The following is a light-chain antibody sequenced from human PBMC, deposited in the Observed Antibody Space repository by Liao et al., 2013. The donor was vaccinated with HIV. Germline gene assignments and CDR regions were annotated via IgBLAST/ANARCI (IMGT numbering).Light chain of an antibody. Sequence: SYVLTQPPSVSVAPGQTARITCGGSNIGSKTVHWYQQKPGQAPVLVIYYDSDRPSGIPERFSGSKSGNTATLTISRVEAGDEADFYCQVWDRGSDHLVFGEGTELTVL. CDR3: QVWDRGSDHLV. V-gene: IGLV3-21*04. CDR2: YDS. CDR1: NIGSKT. J-gene: IGLJ2*01.